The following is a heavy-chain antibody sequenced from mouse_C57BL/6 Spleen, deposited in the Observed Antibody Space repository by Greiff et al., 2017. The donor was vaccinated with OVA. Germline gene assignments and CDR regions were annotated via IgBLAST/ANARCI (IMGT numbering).Heavy chain of an antibody. CDR3: AREPVFTTVVAKDY. J-gene: IGHJ2*01. CDR1: GYAFSSSW. CDR2: IYPGDGDT. V-gene: IGHV1-82*01. D-gene: IGHD1-1*01. Sequence: VQVVASGPELVKPGASVKISCKASGYAFSSSWMNWVKQRPGKGLEWIGRIYPGDGDTNYNGKFKGKATLTADKSSSTAYMQLSSLTSEDSAVYFCAREPVFTTVVAKDYWGQGTTLTVSS.